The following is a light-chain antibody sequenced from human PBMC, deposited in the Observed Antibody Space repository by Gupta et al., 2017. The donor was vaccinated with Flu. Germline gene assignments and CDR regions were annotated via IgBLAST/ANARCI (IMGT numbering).Light chain of an antibody. J-gene: IGLJ1*01. Sequence: QSALPQPASVSGSPGQSITISCTGTSSDVGGSNYVSWYQQPPGTAPKLLMYEDSNRPSGVPSRFSGSKSGTTASLHITGLQAEDEADYYCSSYKSSSTCGVFGTGTKLTVL. CDR2: EDS. CDR1: SSDVGGSNY. V-gene: IGLV2-14*01. CDR3: SSYKSSSTCGV.